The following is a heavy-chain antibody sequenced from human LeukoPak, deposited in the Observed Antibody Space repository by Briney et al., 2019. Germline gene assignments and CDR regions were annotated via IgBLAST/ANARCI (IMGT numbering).Heavy chain of an antibody. CDR3: AKTMRVLRFLEWLLPIDY. D-gene: IGHD3-3*01. V-gene: IGHV3-23*01. Sequence: GGSLRLSCAASGFTFSSYAMSRVCRAPGKGLEWVSAISGSGGSTYYADSVKGRFTISRDNSKNTLYLQMNSLRAEDTAVYNCAKTMRVLRFLEWLLPIDYWGQGTLVTVSS. J-gene: IGHJ4*02. CDR1: GFTFSSYA. CDR2: ISGSGGST.